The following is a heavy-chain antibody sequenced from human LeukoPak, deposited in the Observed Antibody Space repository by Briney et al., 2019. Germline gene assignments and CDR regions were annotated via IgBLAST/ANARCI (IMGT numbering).Heavy chain of an antibody. J-gene: IGHJ4*02. V-gene: IGHV1-8*01. CDR3: ARKTYYYDSSGYFGGWGPTVDLGY. CDR1: GYTFTSYD. D-gene: IGHD3-22*01. CDR2: MNPNSGNT. Sequence: ASVKVSCKASGYTFTSYDINWVRQATGQGPEWMGWMNPNSGNTGYAQKFQGRVTMTRNTSISTAYMELSSLRSEDTAVYYCARKTYYYDSSGYFGGWGPTVDLGYWGQGTLVTVSS.